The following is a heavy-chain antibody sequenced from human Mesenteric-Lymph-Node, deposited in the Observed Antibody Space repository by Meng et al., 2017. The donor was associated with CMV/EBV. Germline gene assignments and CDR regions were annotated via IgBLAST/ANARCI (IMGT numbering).Heavy chain of an antibody. D-gene: IGHD2-15*01. V-gene: IGHV3-20*04. J-gene: IGHJ4*02. CDR3: ATGGGSSDPCVF. Sequence: GGSLRLSCAASGLRFDDHDMSWVRQAPGKGLEWVSGINWNGGRTGYADSVKGRFTISRGNAKNSLYLQMNSLRAEDTAFYYCATGGGSSDPCVFWGQGTLVTVSS. CDR1: GLRFDDHD. CDR2: INWNGGRT.